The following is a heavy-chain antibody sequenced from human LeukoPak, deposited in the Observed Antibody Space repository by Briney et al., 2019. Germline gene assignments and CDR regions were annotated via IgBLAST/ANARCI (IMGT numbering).Heavy chain of an antibody. D-gene: IGHD3-22*01. CDR1: GFTFSSYW. CDR3: ARALYDSGGYYSDY. V-gene: IGHV3-48*02. Sequence: GGSLRLSCAASGFTFSSYWMHWVRQAPGKGLEWVSYISRSSSTIYYADSVKGRFTISRDNAKNSLYLQMNSLRDEDTAVYYCARALYDSGGYYSDYWGQGTLVTVSS. J-gene: IGHJ4*02. CDR2: ISRSSSTI.